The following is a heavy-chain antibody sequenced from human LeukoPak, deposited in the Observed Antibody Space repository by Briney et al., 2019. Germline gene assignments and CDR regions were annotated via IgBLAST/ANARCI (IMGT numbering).Heavy chain of an antibody. CDR2: IWYDGSNK. V-gene: IGHV3-33*01. D-gene: IGHD6-13*01. Sequence: PGRSLRLSCAASGFTFSSYGMHWVRQAPGKGLEWVAVIWYDGSNKYYADSVKGRFTISRDNSKNTPYLQMNSLRAEDTAVYYCASDPGYSSSWYFDFWAQGTLVTVSS. CDR3: ASDPGYSSSWYFDF. CDR1: GFTFSSYG. J-gene: IGHJ4*02.